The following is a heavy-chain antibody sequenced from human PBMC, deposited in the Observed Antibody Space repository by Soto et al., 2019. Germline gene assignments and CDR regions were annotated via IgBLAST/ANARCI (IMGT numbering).Heavy chain of an antibody. Sequence: PGGSLRLSCAASGFTFSNYGMNWVRQAPGKGLEWVSAISASGSNTYYADSVKGRFTISRDNSKNTLSLQMSSLRAEDTAVYYCAKELRASAPFDYWGQGTLVTVSS. V-gene: IGHV3-23*01. CDR2: ISASGSNT. CDR1: GFTFSNYG. CDR3: AKELRASAPFDY. D-gene: IGHD1-26*01. J-gene: IGHJ4*02.